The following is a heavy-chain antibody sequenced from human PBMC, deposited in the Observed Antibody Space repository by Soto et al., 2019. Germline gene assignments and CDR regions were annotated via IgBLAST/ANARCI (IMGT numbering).Heavy chain of an antibody. CDR1: GFTFSSYA. Sequence: GGSLRLSCAASGFTFSSYAMSWVRQAPGKELEWVSAISGSGGSTYYADSVKGRFTISRDNSKNTLYLQMNSLTAEDTAVYYCAKDFYHRIVVVVAATRLIFDYWGQGTLVTVSS. J-gene: IGHJ4*02. D-gene: IGHD2-15*01. CDR3: AKDFYHRIVVVVAATRLIFDY. CDR2: ISGSGGST. V-gene: IGHV3-23*01.